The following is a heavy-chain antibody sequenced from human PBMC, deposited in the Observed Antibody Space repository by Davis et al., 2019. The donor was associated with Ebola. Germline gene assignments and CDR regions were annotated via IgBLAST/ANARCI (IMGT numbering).Heavy chain of an antibody. CDR3: ARDYSGSYFGWFDP. CDR2: ITPHNGNT. Sequence: AASVKVSCKASGYTFTSYAMHWVRQAPGQRLEWMGWITPHNGNTNYAQNVQGRVTMTTDTSTSTAYMELSSLRSEDTAVYYCARDYSGSYFGWFDPWGQGTLVTVAS. V-gene: IGHV1-3*01. D-gene: IGHD1-26*01. J-gene: IGHJ5*02. CDR1: GYTFTSYA.